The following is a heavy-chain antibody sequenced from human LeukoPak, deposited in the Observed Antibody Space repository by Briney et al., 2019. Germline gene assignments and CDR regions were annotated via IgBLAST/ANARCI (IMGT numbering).Heavy chain of an antibody. Sequence: GASVKVSCKASGYTFTGYYMHWVRQAPGQGLEWMGWINSKTGGTKFAQKFQGRVTMTRDTSISTAYMELSSLRSDDTAVYYCARADPVAYWGQGTQVTVSS. CDR2: INSKTGGT. J-gene: IGHJ4*02. V-gene: IGHV1-2*02. CDR1: GYTFTGYY. CDR3: ARADPVAY.